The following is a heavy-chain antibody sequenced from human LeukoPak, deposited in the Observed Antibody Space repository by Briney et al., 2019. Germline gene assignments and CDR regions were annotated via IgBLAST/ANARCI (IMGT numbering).Heavy chain of an antibody. CDR3: AKHPAFDY. V-gene: IGHV3-7*01. D-gene: IGHD2-21*01. J-gene: IGHJ4*02. CDR2: INQDGSDK. Sequence: GGSLRLSCAASGFTFSSNWMSWVRQAPGKGLEWVDNINQDGSDKKYVDSVKGRFTISRDNARNSLFLQMNSLRVEDTAVHFCAKHPAFDYWGQGSLVTVSS. CDR1: GFTFSSNW.